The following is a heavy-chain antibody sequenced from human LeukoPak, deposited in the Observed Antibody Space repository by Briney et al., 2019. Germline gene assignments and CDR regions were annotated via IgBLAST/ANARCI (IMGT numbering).Heavy chain of an antibody. V-gene: IGHV3-7*01. CDR1: GFTFSNFW. J-gene: IGHJ4*02. CDR3: ATSYDSSGCD. D-gene: IGHD3-22*01. CDR2: IKQDGSIQ. Sequence: GGSLRLSCAASGFTFSNFWMAWVRQAPGKGLEWVANIKQDGSIQYYGDSVKGRFTISRDNARNSPYLQMNSLRAEDTALYYCATSYDSSGCDWGQGTLVTVSS.